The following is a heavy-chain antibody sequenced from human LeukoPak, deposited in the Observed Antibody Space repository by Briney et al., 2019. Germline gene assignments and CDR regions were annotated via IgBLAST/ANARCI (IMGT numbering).Heavy chain of an antibody. V-gene: IGHV3-23*01. CDR1: GFTFSSYA. D-gene: IGHD2-21*01. CDR2: ISESGGTT. Sequence: PGGSLRLSCAASGFTFSSYAMNWVRQAPGKGLEWVSSISESGGTTDYADSVKGRFTISRDNSKNTLYLQMNSLRAEDTAVYYCAKAPVTSCRGAYCYPFDYWGQGTLVTVSS. CDR3: AKAPVTSCRGAYCYPFDY. J-gene: IGHJ4*02.